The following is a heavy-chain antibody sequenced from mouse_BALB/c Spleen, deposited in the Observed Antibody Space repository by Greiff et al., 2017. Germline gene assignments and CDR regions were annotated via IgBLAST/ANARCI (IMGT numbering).Heavy chain of an antibody. J-gene: IGHJ4*01. CDR1: GYSINSGY. CDR2: ISYSGST. Sequence: VQLKESGPSLVKPSQTLSLTCSVTGYSINSGYWNWIRKFPGNKLEYMGYISYSGSTHYNPSLKSRIFITRDTSKNQYYLQLNSVTTEDTATYYCARLDYYGNLGAMDYWGQGTSVTVSS. V-gene: IGHV3-8*02. D-gene: IGHD2-1*01. CDR3: ARLDYYGNLGAMDY.